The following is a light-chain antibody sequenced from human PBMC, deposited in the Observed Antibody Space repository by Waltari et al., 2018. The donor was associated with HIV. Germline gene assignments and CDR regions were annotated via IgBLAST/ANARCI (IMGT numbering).Light chain of an antibody. CDR2: DAS. V-gene: IGKV1-33*01. CDR3: QHYNSLPPT. CDR1: QDIHIF. J-gene: IGKJ3*01. Sequence: DIQMTQSPSSLSASVGDRVTITCQASQDIHIFLSWYQQKPGKAPKLLIYDASTLHAGVPSRCSGSGSGTDFTFTISSLQPEDIATYYCQHYNSLPPTFGPGTKVDLK.